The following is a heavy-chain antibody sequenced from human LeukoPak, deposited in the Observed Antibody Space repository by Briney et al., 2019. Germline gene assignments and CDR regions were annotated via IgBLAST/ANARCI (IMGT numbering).Heavy chain of an antibody. V-gene: IGHV3-30-3*01. CDR3: ARAPTRYCSGGSCYLPFDY. D-gene: IGHD2-15*01. Sequence: GRSLRLPCAASGFTFSSYAMHWVRQAPGKGLEWVAVISYDGSNKYYADSVKGRFTISRDNSKNTLYLQMNSLRAEDTAVYYCARAPTRYCSGGSCYLPFDYWGQGTLVTVSS. CDR1: GFTFSSYA. CDR2: ISYDGSNK. J-gene: IGHJ4*02.